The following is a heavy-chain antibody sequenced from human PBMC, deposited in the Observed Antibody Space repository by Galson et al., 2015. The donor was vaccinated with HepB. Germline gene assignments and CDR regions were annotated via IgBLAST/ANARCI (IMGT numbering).Heavy chain of an antibody. V-gene: IGHV3-30-3*01. D-gene: IGHD6-19*01. CDR1: GFTFSDYP. Sequence: SLRLSCAASGFTFSDYPMHWVRQAPGRGLEWVALISSDGGNEYYADSVKGRFTIARHNSKSTLYLQMNSLRAEDTAVYYCAKEVLSGYSSGWTRFDYWGQGTLVTVSS. CDR3: AKEVLSGYSSGWTRFDY. J-gene: IGHJ4*02. CDR2: ISSDGGNE.